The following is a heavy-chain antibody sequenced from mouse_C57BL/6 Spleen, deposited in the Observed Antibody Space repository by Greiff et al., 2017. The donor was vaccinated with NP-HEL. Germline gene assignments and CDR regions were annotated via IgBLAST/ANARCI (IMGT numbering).Heavy chain of an antibody. CDR1: GYSITSGYY. CDR2: ISYDGSN. Sequence: EVQLQESGPGLVKPSQSLSLTCSVTGYSITSGYYWNWIRQFPGNKLEWMGYISYDGSNNYNPSLKNRISITRDTSKNQFCLKLKAVTTEDTATYYCARDGGAMDYWGQGTSVTVSS. CDR3: ARDGGAMDY. J-gene: IGHJ4*01. V-gene: IGHV3-6*01.